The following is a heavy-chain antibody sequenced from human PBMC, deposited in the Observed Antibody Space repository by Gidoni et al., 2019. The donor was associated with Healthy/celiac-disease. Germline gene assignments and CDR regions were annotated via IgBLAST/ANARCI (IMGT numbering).Heavy chain of an antibody. CDR2: IFSNDEK. D-gene: IGHD3-10*01. J-gene: IGHJ4*02. CDR3: ARIVYYGSGVGRYQYYFDY. V-gene: IGHV2-26*01. Sequence: QVTLKESGPVLVKPTETLTLTCTVSGFSPSNARMGVSWIRQPPGKALEWLAHIFSNDEKSYSTSLKSRLTISKDTSKSQVVLTMTNMDPVDTATYYCARIVYYGSGVGRYQYYFDYWGQGTLVTVSS. CDR1: GFSPSNARMG.